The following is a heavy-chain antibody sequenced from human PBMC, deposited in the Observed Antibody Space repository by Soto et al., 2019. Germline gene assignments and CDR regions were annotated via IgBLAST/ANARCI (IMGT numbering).Heavy chain of an antibody. Sequence: QVQLVESGGGVVQPGRSLRLSCAASGFTFNNYAMHWVRQAPGKGLEWVAVISYDGSNIYYPDSVKGRFTFSRDNSKNTRELQMNSLRPEDTAVYYCAREMAAPSDYYDGLDVWGQGTTVIASS. CDR1: GFTFNNYA. CDR2: ISYDGSNI. V-gene: IGHV3-30-3*01. CDR3: AREMAAPSDYYDGLDV. D-gene: IGHD6-13*01. J-gene: IGHJ6*02.